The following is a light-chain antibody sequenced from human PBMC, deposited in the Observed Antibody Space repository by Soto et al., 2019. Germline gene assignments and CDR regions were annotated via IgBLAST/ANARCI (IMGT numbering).Light chain of an antibody. V-gene: IGKV4-1*01. Sequence: EIVMTQSPDSLAVSLGESSIIKCKSSQSVLYNSDTKNYLAWYQQKAGQPPKLLIYWASTRDSGVPDRFSGSGSGADFTLTINNLQAEDVAVYYCQQYYTTLSFGGGTKVEIK. CDR1: QSVLYNSDTKNY. CDR2: WAS. CDR3: QQYYTTLS. J-gene: IGKJ4*01.